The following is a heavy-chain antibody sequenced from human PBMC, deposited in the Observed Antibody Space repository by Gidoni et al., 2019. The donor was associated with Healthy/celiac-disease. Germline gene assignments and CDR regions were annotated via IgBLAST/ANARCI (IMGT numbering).Heavy chain of an antibody. J-gene: IGHJ6*02. V-gene: IGHV5-51*01. CDR1: GYSFTTYW. D-gene: IGHD2-2*01. CDR2: IFPGDSDT. Sequence: EVPLVQSGAEVKKPGESLKISCTGSGYSFTTYWIAWVRQMPGKGLEWMGIIFPGDSDTRYSPSFQGQVNISADKSISTAYLQWSSLKASDNAMYYCARQDGYCTSTTCYYYYGMDVWGQGTTVTVSS. CDR3: ARQDGYCTSTTCYYYYGMDV.